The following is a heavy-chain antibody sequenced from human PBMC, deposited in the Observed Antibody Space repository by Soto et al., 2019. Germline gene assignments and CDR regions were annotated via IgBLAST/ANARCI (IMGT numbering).Heavy chain of an antibody. CDR2: ISYDGSNK. J-gene: IGHJ4*02. Sequence: PGGSLRLSCAASGFIFSNYGMHWVRQAPGKGLEWVAAISYDGSNKYYVDSVKGRFTISRDNSKNTLYLQMNSLRAEDTAVYYCAKDMNRRDDYWGQGTLVTVSS. D-gene: IGHD3-16*01. V-gene: IGHV3-30*18. CDR3: AKDMNRRDDY. CDR1: GFIFSNYG.